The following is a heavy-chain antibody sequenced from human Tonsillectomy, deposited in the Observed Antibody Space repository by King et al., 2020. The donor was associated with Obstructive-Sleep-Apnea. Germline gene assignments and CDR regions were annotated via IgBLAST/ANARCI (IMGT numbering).Heavy chain of an antibody. CDR3: AKVLIRGYFYYGMDV. V-gene: IGHV3-53*04. D-gene: IGHD3-10*01. CDR2: IHNDGRT. CDR1: GFSVSRNY. J-gene: IGHJ6*02. Sequence: DVQLVESGGGLVRPGGSLRLSCAASGFSVSRNYLNWVRQAPGKGLEWVPVIHNDGRTYYTDSVKGRFTISRDTSKNMVYLQLNSLTAEDTAVYYCAKVLIRGYFYYGMDVWGRGTTVTVSS.